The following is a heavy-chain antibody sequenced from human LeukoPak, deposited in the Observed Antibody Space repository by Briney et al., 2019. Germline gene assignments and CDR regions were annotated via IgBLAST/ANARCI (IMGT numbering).Heavy chain of an antibody. CDR2: IYYSGST. CDR3: ARDRGSSSVGYYYMDV. V-gene: IGHV4-39*02. D-gene: IGHD6-6*01. CDR1: GGSISSSSYY. Sequence: SETLSLTCTVSGGSISSSSYYWGWIRQPPGKGLEWIGSIYYSGSTYYNPSLKSRVTISVDTSKNQFSLKLSSVTAADTAVYYCARDRGSSSVGYYYMDVWGKGTTVTVSS. J-gene: IGHJ6*03.